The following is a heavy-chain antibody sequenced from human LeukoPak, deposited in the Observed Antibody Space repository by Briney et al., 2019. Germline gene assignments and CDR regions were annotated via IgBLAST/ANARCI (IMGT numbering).Heavy chain of an antibody. CDR1: GFTFSSYG. CDR2: IRYDGSNK. D-gene: IGHD3-22*01. Sequence: GGSLRLSCAASGFTFSSYGMHWVRQAPGKGLEGVAFIRYDGSNKYYADSVKGRFTISRDNSKNTLYLQMNSLRAEDTAVYYCAKDPRRYYDSSGYYYSDAFDIWGQGTMVTVSS. J-gene: IGHJ3*02. CDR3: AKDPRRYYDSSGYYYSDAFDI. V-gene: IGHV3-30*02.